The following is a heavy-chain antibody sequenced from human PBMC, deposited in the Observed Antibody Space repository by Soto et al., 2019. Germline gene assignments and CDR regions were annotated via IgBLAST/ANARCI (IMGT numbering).Heavy chain of an antibody. V-gene: IGHV1-69*13. J-gene: IGHJ6*02. Sequence: GASVKVSSKASGGTFSSYAISWVRQAPGQGLEWMGGIIPIFGTANYAQKFQGRVTITADESTSTAYMELSSLRSEDTAVYYCAGGGWGSSNYYYGMDVWGQGTTVTVSS. CDR1: GGTFSSYA. CDR3: AGGGWGSSNYYYGMDV. CDR2: IIPIFGTA. D-gene: IGHD6-6*01.